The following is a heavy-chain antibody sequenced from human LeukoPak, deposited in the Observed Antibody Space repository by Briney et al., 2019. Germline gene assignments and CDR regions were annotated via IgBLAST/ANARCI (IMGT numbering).Heavy chain of an antibody. CDR3: ARGGDDILTGYQNWFDP. CDR1: GYTFTSYG. Sequence: ASVKVPCKASGYTFTSYGISWVRQAPGQGLEWMGWISAYNGNTNYAQKLQGRVTMTTDTSTSTAYMELRSLRSDDTAVYYCARGGDDILTGYQNWFDPWGQGTLVTVSS. J-gene: IGHJ5*02. V-gene: IGHV1-18*01. CDR2: ISAYNGNT. D-gene: IGHD3-9*01.